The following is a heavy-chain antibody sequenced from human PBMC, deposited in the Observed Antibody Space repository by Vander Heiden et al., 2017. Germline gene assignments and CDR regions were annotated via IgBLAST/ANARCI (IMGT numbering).Heavy chain of an antibody. CDR2: IIPIFGTA. V-gene: IGHV1-69*01. Sequence: VQLVQSGAEVKKPGSSVKVSCKASGGTFSSYAISWVRQAPGQGLEWMGGIIPIFGTANYAQKFQGRVTITADESTSTAYMELSSLRSEDTAVYYCAKRITMVRGVKTYYYYGMDVWGQGTTVTVSS. CDR1: GGTFSSYA. J-gene: IGHJ6*02. D-gene: IGHD3-10*01. CDR3: AKRITMVRGVKTYYYYGMDV.